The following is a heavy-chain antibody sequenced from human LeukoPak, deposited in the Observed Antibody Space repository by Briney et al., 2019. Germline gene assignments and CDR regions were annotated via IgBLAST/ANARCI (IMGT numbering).Heavy chain of an antibody. D-gene: IGHD3-10*01. J-gene: IGHJ4*02. CDR1: GFTFSSYA. CDR2: ISHDATGT. CDR3: ARVPTM. Sequence: GGSLRLSCAASGFTFSSYAMSWVRQAPGKGLEWVSSISHDATGTYYTDSVKGRFTISRDNSKNTLYLQMNSLRAEDTAVYYCARVPTMWGQGTLVTVSS. V-gene: IGHV3-23*01.